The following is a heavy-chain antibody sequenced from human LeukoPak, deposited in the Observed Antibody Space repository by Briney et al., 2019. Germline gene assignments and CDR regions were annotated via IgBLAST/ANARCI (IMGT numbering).Heavy chain of an antibody. CDR3: TRVGYIDEGIDY. CDR1: GFSFSSYN. J-gene: IGHJ4*02. V-gene: IGHV3-21*01. D-gene: IGHD5-24*01. CDR2: ISSSSTYI. Sequence: PGGSLRLSCAASGFSFSSYNMNWVRQAPGERPEWVSSISSSSTYIYYADSVKGRFTISRDDAKNSLFLQMNSLRAEDTAIYYCTRVGYIDEGIDYWGQGTLVTVSS.